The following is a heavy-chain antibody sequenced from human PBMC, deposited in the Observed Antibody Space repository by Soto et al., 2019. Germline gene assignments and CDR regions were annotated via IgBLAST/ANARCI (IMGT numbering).Heavy chain of an antibody. V-gene: IGHV4-31*03. CDR2: IYYSGST. CDR1: GGSISSGGYY. J-gene: IGHJ4*02. Sequence: SETLSLSCTVSGGSISSGGYYWSWIRQHPGKGLEWIGYIYYSGSTYYSPSLKSRVTISVDTSKNQFSLKLSSVTAADTAVYYCARASLYGDYYYTHFDYWGQGTLVTVSS. D-gene: IGHD4-17*01. CDR3: ARASLYGDYYYTHFDY.